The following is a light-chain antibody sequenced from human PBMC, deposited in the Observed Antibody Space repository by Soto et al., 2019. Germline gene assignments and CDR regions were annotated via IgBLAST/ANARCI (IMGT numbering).Light chain of an antibody. V-gene: IGKV3-20*01. Sequence: EIVLTQSPGTLSLSPGERATLSCRASQSVSSSYLAWYQQKPGQAPRLLIYGASSRATGIPDRFSGSGSGTDFNLTIRRLEPEDFAVYYCQQDGSSPETFGHGTKVEIK. CDR3: QQDGSSPET. CDR1: QSVSSSY. CDR2: GAS. J-gene: IGKJ1*01.